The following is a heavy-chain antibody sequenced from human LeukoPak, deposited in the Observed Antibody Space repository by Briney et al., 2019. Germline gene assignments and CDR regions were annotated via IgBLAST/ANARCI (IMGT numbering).Heavy chain of an antibody. CDR3: ATCRHYSSSWYDY. D-gene: IGHD6-13*01. CDR2: IYYSGST. J-gene: IGHJ4*02. Sequence: SETLSLTCTASGGSISSYYWSWIRQPPGKGLEWIGYIYYSGSTNYNPSLKSRVTISVDTSKNQFSLKLSSVTAADTAVYYCATCRHYSSSWYDYWGQGTLVTVSS. CDR1: GGSISSYY. V-gene: IGHV4-59*01.